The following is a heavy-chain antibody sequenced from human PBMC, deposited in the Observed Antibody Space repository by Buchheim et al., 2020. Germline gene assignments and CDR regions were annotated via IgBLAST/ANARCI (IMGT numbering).Heavy chain of an antibody. V-gene: IGHV4-31*03. D-gene: IGHD2-8*02. CDR1: GGSISSGGYY. CDR2: IYYSGST. Sequence: QVQLQESGPGLVKPSQTLSLTCTVSGGSISSGGYYWSWIRQHPGKGLEWIGYIYYSGSTYYNPSLKSRINITVNTYKNQFSLKLSSVTAADTAVYYCARVATYLTLRQTGEYGMDIWGQGTT. J-gene: IGHJ6*02. CDR3: ARVATYLTLRQTGEYGMDI.